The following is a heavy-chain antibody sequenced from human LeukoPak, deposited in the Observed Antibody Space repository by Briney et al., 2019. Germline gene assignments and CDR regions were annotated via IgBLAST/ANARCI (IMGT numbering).Heavy chain of an antibody. CDR1: GWSLSGYY. CDR3: ARDQNYCSSTSCPFDS. CDR2: IWHSGTN. Sequence: PWETLSLTCTVSGWSLSGYYWSWIRQPPGKGLEWIGEIWHSGTNSYNPSLKSRVTISVDMSKNQFSLRLSSVTAADTAVYYCARDQNYCSSTSCPFDSWGQGSLVTVSS. D-gene: IGHD2-2*01. J-gene: IGHJ4*02. V-gene: IGHV4-34*01.